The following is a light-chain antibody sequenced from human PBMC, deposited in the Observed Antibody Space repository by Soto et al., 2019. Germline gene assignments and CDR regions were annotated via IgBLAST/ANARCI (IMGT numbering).Light chain of an antibody. CDR3: QQSYSTPRGT. J-gene: IGKJ5*01. CDR1: QSVLYSSNNKNY. V-gene: IGKV4-1*01. Sequence: DIVMTQSPDSLAVSLGERATINCKSSQSVLYSSNNKNYLAWYQQKPGQPPKLLIYWASTRESGVPDRFSGSGSGTDFTLTISSLQAEDVAVYYCQQSYSTPRGTFGQGTRLEIK. CDR2: WAS.